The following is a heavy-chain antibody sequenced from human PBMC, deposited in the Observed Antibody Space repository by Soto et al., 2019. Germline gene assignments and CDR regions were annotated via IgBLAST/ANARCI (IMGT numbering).Heavy chain of an antibody. V-gene: IGHV4-61*01. CDR2: IYYSGST. D-gene: IGHD3-10*01. Sequence: SETLSLTCTVSGGSVSSGSYYWSWIRQPPGKGLEWIGYIYYSGSTNYNPSLKSRVTISVDTSKNQFSLKLSSVTAADTAVYYCARGALSGVRYYYYGMDVWGQGTTVTVSS. CDR3: ARGALSGVRYYYYGMDV. J-gene: IGHJ6*02. CDR1: GGSVSSGSYY.